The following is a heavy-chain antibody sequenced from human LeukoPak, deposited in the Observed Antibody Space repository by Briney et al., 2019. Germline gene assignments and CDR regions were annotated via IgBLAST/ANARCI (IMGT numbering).Heavy chain of an antibody. D-gene: IGHD4-23*01. CDR3: ARPDDYGGKPAAFDI. J-gene: IGHJ3*02. CDR2: IYPGDSDA. Sequence: GESLKISCKGSGYSFTSYWIGWVRQMPGKGLEWMGIIYPGDSDARYSPSFQGQVTISADKSINTAYLQWSSLKASDTAMYYCARPDDYGGKPAAFDIWGQGTMVTVSS. V-gene: IGHV5-51*01. CDR1: GYSFTSYW.